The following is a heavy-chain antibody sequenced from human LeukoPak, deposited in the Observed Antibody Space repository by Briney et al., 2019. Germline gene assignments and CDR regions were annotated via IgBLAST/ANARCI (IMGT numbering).Heavy chain of an antibody. CDR1: GFTFSNYW. CDR2: IKGDGSST. V-gene: IGHV3-74*01. CDR3: ARGNYHAMDV. J-gene: IGHJ6*02. Sequence: GGSLRLSCAASGFTFSNYWMHWVRQTPGGGLVCVSLIKGDGSSTTYADSVKGRFTISRDNAKNTVYLQTNSLRAEDTAVYYCARGNYHAMDVWGQGTTVTVSS.